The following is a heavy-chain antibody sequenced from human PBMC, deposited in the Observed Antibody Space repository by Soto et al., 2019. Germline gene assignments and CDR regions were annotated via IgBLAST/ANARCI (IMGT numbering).Heavy chain of an antibody. V-gene: IGHV4-59*08. CDR3: ARQYGGSYADY. D-gene: IGHD1-26*01. J-gene: IGHJ4*02. CDR1: GGSISSYY. CDR2: IYYSGST. Sequence: SETLSLTCTVSGGSISSYYWSWIRQPPGKGLEWIGHIYYSGSTNYNPSLKSRVTISVDTSKNQFSLKLSSVTAADTAVYYCARQYGGSYADYWGQGTLVTVSS.